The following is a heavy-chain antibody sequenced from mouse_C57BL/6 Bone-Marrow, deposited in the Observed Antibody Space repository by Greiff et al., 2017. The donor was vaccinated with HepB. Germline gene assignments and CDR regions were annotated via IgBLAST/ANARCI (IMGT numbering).Heavy chain of an antibody. V-gene: IGHV1-4*01. CDR1: GYTFTSYT. J-gene: IGHJ2*01. CDR2: INPSSGYT. Sequence: VKLMESGAELARPGASVKMSCKASGYTFTSYTMHWVKQRPGQGLEWIGYINPSSGYTKYNQKFKDKATLTADKSSSTAYMQLSSLTSEDSAVYYCARGGGGYYFDYWGQGTTLTVSS. CDR3: ARGGGGYYFDY.